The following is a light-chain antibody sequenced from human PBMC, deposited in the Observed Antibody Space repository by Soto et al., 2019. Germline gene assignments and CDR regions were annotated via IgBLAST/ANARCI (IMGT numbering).Light chain of an antibody. Sequence: EIAMTQSPATLSVSPGERASLSCRASQSVSSNLAWYHQRPGQAPTLLIYGAFTRATGVPARFSGSGSGTEFTLTISSLQSEDFAVYYCHQYDNWPGTFGQGTKVEIK. J-gene: IGKJ1*01. CDR2: GAF. CDR3: HQYDNWPGT. V-gene: IGKV3-15*01. CDR1: QSVSSN.